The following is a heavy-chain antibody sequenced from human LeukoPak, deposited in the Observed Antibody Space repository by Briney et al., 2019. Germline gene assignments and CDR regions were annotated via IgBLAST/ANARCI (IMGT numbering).Heavy chain of an antibody. D-gene: IGHD1-26*01. CDR3: ARVWYSGSYPVDY. J-gene: IGHJ4*02. CDR1: GFTSSSYS. Sequence: GGSLRLSCAASGFTSSSYSMNWVRQAPGKGLEWVSSISSSSSYIYYADSVKGRFTISRDNAKDSLYLRMNSLRAEDMAVYYCARVWYSGSYPVDYWGQGTLVTVSS. V-gene: IGHV3-21*04. CDR2: ISSSSSYI.